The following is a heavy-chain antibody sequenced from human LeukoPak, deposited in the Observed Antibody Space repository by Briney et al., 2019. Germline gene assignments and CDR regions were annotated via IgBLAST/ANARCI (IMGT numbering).Heavy chain of an antibody. D-gene: IGHD3-10*01. CDR3: ARGQTYLDY. CDR2: INHSGST. CDR1: GGSISSYY. J-gene: IGHJ4*02. Sequence: SETLSLTCTVSGGSISSYYWSWIRQPPGKGLEWIGEINHSGSTNYNPSLKSRVTISVDTSKNQFSLKLSSVTAADTAVYYCARGQTYLDYWGQGTLVTVSS. V-gene: IGHV4-34*01.